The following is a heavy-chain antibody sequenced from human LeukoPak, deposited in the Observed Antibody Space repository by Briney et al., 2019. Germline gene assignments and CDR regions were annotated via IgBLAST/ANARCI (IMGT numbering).Heavy chain of an antibody. CDR2: THTSGST. CDR3: ARVGGYYGAKFDY. V-gene: IGHV4-61*02. CDR1: GGSISSGSYY. J-gene: IGHJ4*02. D-gene: IGHD3-16*01. Sequence: SETLSLTCTVSGGSISSGSYYWSWIRLPAGKGLEWIGRTHTSGSTNYNPSLKSRVTMSVDTSKNQFSLKLSSVTAADTAMYYCARVGGYYGAKFDYWGQGTLVTVSS.